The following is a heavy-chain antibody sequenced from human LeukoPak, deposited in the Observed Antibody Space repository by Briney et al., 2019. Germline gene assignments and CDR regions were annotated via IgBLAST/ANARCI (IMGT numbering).Heavy chain of an antibody. V-gene: IGHV3-15*01. CDR1: GFTFSNAW. Sequence: GGSLRLSCAASGFTFSNAWMSWVRQAPGKGLEWVGRIKSKTDGGTTHYAAPVKGRFTISRDDSKDTLYLQMNSLKTEDTAVYYCTRGRYCSSTSCSLNWFDPWGQGTLVTVSS. CDR3: TRGRYCSSTSCSLNWFDP. D-gene: IGHD2-2*01. J-gene: IGHJ5*02. CDR2: IKSKTDGGTT.